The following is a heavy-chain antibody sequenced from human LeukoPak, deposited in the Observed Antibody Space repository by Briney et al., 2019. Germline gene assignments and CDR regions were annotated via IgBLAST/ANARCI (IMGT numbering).Heavy chain of an antibody. CDR3: ALGEGPVYYYDSSGYKDY. V-gene: IGHV3-33*08. J-gene: IGHJ4*02. D-gene: IGHD3-22*01. CDR1: GFTFSSNP. Sequence: PGGSLRLSCAASGFTFSSNPMHWVRQAPGKGLEWVAVIWYDGSNKYYADSVKGRFTISRDNSKNTLYLQMNSLRAEDTAVYYCALGEGPVYYYDSSGYKDYWGQGTLVTVSS. CDR2: IWYDGSNK.